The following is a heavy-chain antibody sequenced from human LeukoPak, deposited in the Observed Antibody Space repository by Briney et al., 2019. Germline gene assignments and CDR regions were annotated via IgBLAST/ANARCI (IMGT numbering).Heavy chain of an antibody. CDR2: ISSSGSTI. CDR1: GFTFSSYS. D-gene: IGHD5-18*01. CDR3: ARVDTAMFGWFDP. J-gene: IGHJ5*02. V-gene: IGHV3-48*04. Sequence: GGSLRLSCAASGFTFSSYSMNWVRQAPGKGLEWVSYISSSGSTIYYADSVKGRFTISRDNAKNSLYLQMNSLRAEDTAVYYCARVDTAMFGWFDPWGQGTLVTVSS.